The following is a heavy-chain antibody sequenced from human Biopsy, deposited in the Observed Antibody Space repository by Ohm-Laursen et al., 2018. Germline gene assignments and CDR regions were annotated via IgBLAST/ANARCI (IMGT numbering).Heavy chain of an antibody. V-gene: IGHV3-53*01. D-gene: IGHD6-19*01. CDR3: ARSGWPENDAFDI. CDR2: IYSGGST. CDR1: GFTVSSNY. Sequence: SLRLSCSASGFTVSSNYMSWVRQAPGEGLEWASVIYSGGSTYYADSVKGRFTISRDNSKNTLYLQMNSLRAEDTAVYYCARSGWPENDAFDIWGQGTMVTVSS. J-gene: IGHJ3*02.